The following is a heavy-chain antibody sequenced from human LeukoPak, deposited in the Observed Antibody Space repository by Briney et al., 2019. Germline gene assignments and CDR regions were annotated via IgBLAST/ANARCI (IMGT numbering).Heavy chain of an antibody. V-gene: IGHV3-23*01. CDR2: ISGSGGST. J-gene: IGHJ4*02. D-gene: IGHD7-27*01. CDR1: GFTFSSYA. Sequence: GGSLRLSCAASGFTFSSYAMSWVRQAPGKGLEWVSAISGSGGSTYYADSVKGRFTISRDSSRSTLYLQMNSLRAEDTAIYYCAKLWSRFYETGEYDSWGQGILVTVSS. CDR3: AKLWSRFYETGEYDS.